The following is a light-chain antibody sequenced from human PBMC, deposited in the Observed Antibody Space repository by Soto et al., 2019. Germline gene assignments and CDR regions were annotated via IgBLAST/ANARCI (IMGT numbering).Light chain of an antibody. CDR2: GVS. Sequence: IVLTQSPGTLSLSPGETATLSCRASQAVDSKFLAWYQQNPGQAPRLIMFGVSGRATGVPARFSGGVSGTDFTLPIRSLEPEDFAVYYCQLYSSSVPVTFGQGTRLQI. CDR3: QLYSSSVPVT. J-gene: IGKJ5*01. CDR1: QAVDSKF. V-gene: IGKV3-20*01.